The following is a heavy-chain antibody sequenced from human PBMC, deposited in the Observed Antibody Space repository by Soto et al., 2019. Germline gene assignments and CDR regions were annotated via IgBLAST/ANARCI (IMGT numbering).Heavy chain of an antibody. D-gene: IGHD3-10*01. Sequence: PSETLSLTCTVSDGSVSSGIYYWSWIRQPPGKGLEWIGYIYYSGSTTYNPSLKSRVTISVDTSKNQFSLKLSSVTAADTAVYYCARVEDSGYPGYYGMDVWGQGTTVTVSS. CDR3: ARVEDSGYPGYYGMDV. J-gene: IGHJ6*02. CDR2: IYYSGST. V-gene: IGHV4-61*01. CDR1: DGSVSSGIYY.